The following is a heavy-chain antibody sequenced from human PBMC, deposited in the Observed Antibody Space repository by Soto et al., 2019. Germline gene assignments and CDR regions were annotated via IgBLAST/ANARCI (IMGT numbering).Heavy chain of an antibody. V-gene: IGHV3-33*01. CDR1: GFTLSIYG. Sequence: PGXSLRLSCAASGFTLSIYGLHWFRQAPVKGLEWVAVIWYDGSNKYYADSVKGRFTISRDNSKNTLYLQMNSLRAEDTAVYYCARAKMTTVTATDYWGQGTLVTVSS. CDR2: IWYDGSNK. D-gene: IGHD4-4*01. CDR3: ARAKMTTVTATDY. J-gene: IGHJ4*02.